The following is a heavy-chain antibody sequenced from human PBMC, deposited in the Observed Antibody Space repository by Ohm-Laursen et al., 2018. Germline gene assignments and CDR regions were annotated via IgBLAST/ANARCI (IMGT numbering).Heavy chain of an antibody. CDR3: ARQSFLGTFCTSTNCYGGFDS. V-gene: IGHV3-33*01. D-gene: IGHD2-2*01. Sequence: SLRLSCSASGFTFSSYGMHWVRQAPGKGLEWVAVIWYDGSNKYYADSVKGRFTISRDNSKNTLYLQMNSLRADDTAVYYCARQSFLGTFCTSTNCYGGFDSWGQGALVIASS. J-gene: IGHJ4*02. CDR2: IWYDGSNK. CDR1: GFTFSSYG.